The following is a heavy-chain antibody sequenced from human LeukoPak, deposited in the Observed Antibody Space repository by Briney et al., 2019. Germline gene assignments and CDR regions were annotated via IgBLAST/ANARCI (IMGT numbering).Heavy chain of an antibody. CDR2: ISTYRGNT. D-gene: IGHD2-2*01. V-gene: IGHV1-18*01. CDR1: GYTFSNFG. J-gene: IGHJ5*02. Sequence: ASVKVSCKASGYTFSNFGISWLRQAPGQGLEWMGWISTYRGNTDYAQNVQGRVAMTTDASTSTAYMELRSLRSDDTAVYYCARAGGGNLLDHTRCFDLWGQGTLVTVSS. CDR3: ARAGGGNLLDHTRCFDL.